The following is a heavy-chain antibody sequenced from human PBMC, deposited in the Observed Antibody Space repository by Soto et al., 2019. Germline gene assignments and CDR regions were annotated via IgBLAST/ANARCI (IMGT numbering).Heavy chain of an antibody. CDR1: GFTFSSYG. CDR3: AKNPDSYAWGIEGYCDY. Sequence: QVQLVESGGGVVQPGRSLRVSCAASGFTFSSYGMNWVRQAPGKGLEWVAIISYDASDKYYADSVKGRFTISRDNSKNTLYLQMNSLRGEDTAVYYCAKNPDSYAWGIEGYCDYWGQGTLVTVAS. V-gene: IGHV3-30*18. CDR2: ISYDASDK. D-gene: IGHD3-16*01. J-gene: IGHJ4*02.